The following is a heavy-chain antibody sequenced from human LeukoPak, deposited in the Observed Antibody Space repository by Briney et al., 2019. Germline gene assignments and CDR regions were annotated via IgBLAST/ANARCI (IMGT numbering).Heavy chain of an antibody. CDR2: IYYSGST. CDR1: GGSISSYY. J-gene: IGHJ5*02. CDR3: ARLLGYCSGGSCYPRWFAP. D-gene: IGHD2-15*01. V-gene: IGHV4-59*08. Sequence: PSETLSLTCTVSGGSISSYYWSWIRQPPGKGLEWIGYIYYSGSTNYNPSLKSRVTISVDTSKNHFSLKLTSVTAADTAVYYCARLLGYCSGGSCYPRWFAPWGQGTLVTVSS.